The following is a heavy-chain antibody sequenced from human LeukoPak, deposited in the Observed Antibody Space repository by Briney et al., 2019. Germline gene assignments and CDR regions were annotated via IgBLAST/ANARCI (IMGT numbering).Heavy chain of an antibody. D-gene: IGHD6-19*01. V-gene: IGHV3-23*01. Sequence: GGALRLACAASGFTFSSYAMSWVRQAPGKGLEWVSAISGSGGSTYYADCVKGRVTISRHNSKNTVDLQMNSLRAEDTAVYYCAKDKAVAGTLVYWGQGALVTVSS. CDR2: ISGSGGST. CDR1: GFTFSSYA. CDR3: AKDKAVAGTLVY. J-gene: IGHJ4*02.